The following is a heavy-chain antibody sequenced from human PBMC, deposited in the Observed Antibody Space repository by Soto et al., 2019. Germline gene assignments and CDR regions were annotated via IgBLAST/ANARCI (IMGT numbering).Heavy chain of an antibody. CDR1: GGSISSYY. D-gene: IGHD3-3*01. V-gene: IGHV4-59*01. Sequence: PSETLSLTCTVSGGSISSYYWSWIRQPPGKGLEWIGYIYYSGSTNYNPSLKSRVTISVDTSKNQFSLKLSSVTAADTAVYYCARAEWRGGFYYYYGMDVWGQGTTVTVSS. CDR2: IYYSGST. J-gene: IGHJ6*02. CDR3: ARAEWRGGFYYYYGMDV.